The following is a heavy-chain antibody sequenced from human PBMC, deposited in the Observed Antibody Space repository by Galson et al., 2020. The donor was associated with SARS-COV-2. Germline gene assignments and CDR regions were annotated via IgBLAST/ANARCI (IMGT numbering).Heavy chain of an antibody. J-gene: IGHJ4*02. CDR2: IRSKAYGGTT. CDR3: TRDDFWSGYSKD. V-gene: IGHV3-49*03. CDR1: GFTFGDYA. D-gene: IGHD3-3*01. Sequence: GESLKISCTASGFTFGDYAMSWFRQAPGKGLEWVGFIRSKAYGGTTEYAASVKGRFTISRYDSKSIAYLQMNSLKTEDTAVYYCTRDDFWSGYSKDWGQGTLVTVSS.